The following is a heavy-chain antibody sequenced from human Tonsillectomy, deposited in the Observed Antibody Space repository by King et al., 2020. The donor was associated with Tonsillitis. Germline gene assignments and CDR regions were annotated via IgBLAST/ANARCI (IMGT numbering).Heavy chain of an antibody. CDR3: SRRQGYYYDSSGYTPHDYFDY. D-gene: IGHD3-22*01. V-gene: IGHV4-39*01. Sequence: MQLQESGPGLVKPSETLSLTCTVSGGSISSSSYYWGWIRQPPGKGLEWIGSIYYSGSTYYNPSLKSRVTIIADTSKNQFSLKLSSVTALDTAVYYCSRRQGYYYDSSGYTPHDYFDYWGQGTLVTVSS. CDR1: GGSISSSSYY. CDR2: IYYSGST. J-gene: IGHJ4*02.